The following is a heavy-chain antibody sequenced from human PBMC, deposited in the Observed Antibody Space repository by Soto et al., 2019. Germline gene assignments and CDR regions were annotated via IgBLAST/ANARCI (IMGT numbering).Heavy chain of an antibody. CDR3: MTHADINGRGH. D-gene: IGHD2-8*01. CDR1: GFTFSSYG. Sequence: QVQLVESGGGVVQPGRSLRLSCAASGFTFSSYGMHWVRQAPGKGLEWVAVIWYDGSNKYYADSVKGRFTISRDNSKNTLYLQMNSLRAEDTAVYYCMTHADINGRGHWGQGTLVTVAP. J-gene: IGHJ4*02. CDR2: IWYDGSNK. V-gene: IGHV3-33*01.